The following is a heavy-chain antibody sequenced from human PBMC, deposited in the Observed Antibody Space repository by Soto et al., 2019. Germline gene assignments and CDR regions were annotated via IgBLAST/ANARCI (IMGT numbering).Heavy chain of an antibody. CDR3: ATGVGATTFWFDP. CDR1: GYTFTGYY. J-gene: IGHJ5*02. V-gene: IGHV1-2*04. CDR2: INPNSGGT. D-gene: IGHD1-26*01. Sequence: ASVKVSCKASGYTFTGYYMHWVRQAPGQGLEWMGWINPNSGGTNYAQKFQGWVTMTRDTSISTAYMELSRLRSDDTAVYYCATGVGATTFWFDPWGQGTLVTVSS.